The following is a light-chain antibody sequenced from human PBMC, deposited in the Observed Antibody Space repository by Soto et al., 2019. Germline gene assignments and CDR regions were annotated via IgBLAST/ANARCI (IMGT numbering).Light chain of an antibody. CDR1: SGSVSTSYY. Sequence: QAVVTQEPSFSVSPGGTVTLTCGLSSGSVSTSYYPSWYQQTPGQAPRTLIYSTNNRSSGVPDRFSGSILGNKAALTITGAQADDESYYCCVLYMGSGIWVFGGGTQLTVL. CDR3: VLYMGSGIWV. V-gene: IGLV8-61*01. CDR2: STN. J-gene: IGLJ3*02.